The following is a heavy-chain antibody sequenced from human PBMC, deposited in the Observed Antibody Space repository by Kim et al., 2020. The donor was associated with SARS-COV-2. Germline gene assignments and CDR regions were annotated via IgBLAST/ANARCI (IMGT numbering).Heavy chain of an antibody. D-gene: IGHD3-10*01. J-gene: IGHJ4*02. Sequence: YSDSVKGSITISGENAKNSLYLQMNSLRAGDTAVDYCARGSGYFGSDFDYWGQGTRVTVSS. CDR3: ARGSGYFGSDFDY. V-gene: IGHV3-13*01.